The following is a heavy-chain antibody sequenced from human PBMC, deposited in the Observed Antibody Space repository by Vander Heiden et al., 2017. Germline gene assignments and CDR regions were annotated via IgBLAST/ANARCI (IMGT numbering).Heavy chain of an antibody. CDR2: ISSSSSFI. Sequence: EVQLVESGGGLVKPGGSLRLSCAASGFTFSSYSMNWVRQAPGKGLEWVSSISSSSSFIYYADSAKGRFTISRDNAKNSLYLQMNSLRAEDTAVYYCARDHSSGWYIVAFDYWGQGTLVTVSS. CDR3: ARDHSSGWYIVAFDY. D-gene: IGHD6-19*01. J-gene: IGHJ4*02. CDR1: GFTFSSYS. V-gene: IGHV3-21*01.